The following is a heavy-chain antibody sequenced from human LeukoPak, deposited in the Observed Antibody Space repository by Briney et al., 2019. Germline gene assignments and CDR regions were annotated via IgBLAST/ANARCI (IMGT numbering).Heavy chain of an antibody. D-gene: IGHD3-22*01. Sequence: PSETLSLTCTVSGGSISSYYWSWIRQPAGKGLEWIGRIYTSGSTNYNPSLKSRVTMSVDTSKNQFSLKLSSVTAADTAVYYCASGPHYYDSSGYNPIWGQGTLVTVSS. J-gene: IGHJ4*02. V-gene: IGHV4-4*07. CDR1: GGSISSYY. CDR2: IYTSGST. CDR3: ASGPHYYDSSGYNPI.